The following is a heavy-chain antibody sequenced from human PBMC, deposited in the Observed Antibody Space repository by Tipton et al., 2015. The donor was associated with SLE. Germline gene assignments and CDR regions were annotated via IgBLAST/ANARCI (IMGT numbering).Heavy chain of an antibody. D-gene: IGHD2-8*01. J-gene: IGHJ3*01. Sequence: SLRLSCVASGFTFSASWMNWVRQLPGKGLEWVGRIKNTADGGTTDYAAPVKGRFTISRDDSKNTLYLQMNSLKTEDTAVYCCVRNGGAFDFWGQGTMVTVSS. V-gene: IGHV3-15*01. CDR2: IKNTADGGTT. CDR3: VRNGGAFDF. CDR1: GFTFSASW.